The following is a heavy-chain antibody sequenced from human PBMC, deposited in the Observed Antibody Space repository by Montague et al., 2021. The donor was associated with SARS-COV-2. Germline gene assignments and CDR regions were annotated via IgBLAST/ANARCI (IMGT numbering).Heavy chain of an antibody. V-gene: IGHV4-59*01. CDR1: GGPITSYY. J-gene: IGHJ5*02. CDR3: ARGLENDVSGSHHFDP. Sequence: SETLSLTCAVSGGPITSYYWNWIRQPPGKGLEYIGYIYHSGSTTYNPSLKSRVTISVDTSKNQFSLKLRSVTAADTAVYYCARGLENDVSGSHHFDPWGQGTLVTVSS. D-gene: IGHD3-10*01. CDR2: IYHSGST.